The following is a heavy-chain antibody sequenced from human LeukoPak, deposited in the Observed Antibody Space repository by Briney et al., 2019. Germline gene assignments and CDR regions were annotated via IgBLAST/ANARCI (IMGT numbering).Heavy chain of an antibody. CDR2: IYYSGSS. J-gene: IGHJ5*02. D-gene: IGHD2-15*01. CDR1: GGSISSYY. CDR3: ARHVVVVAATWYNWFDP. V-gene: IGHV4-59*08. Sequence: SETLSLTCTVSGGSISSYYWSWIRQPPGKGLEWIGYIYYSGSSNYNPSLKSRVTISVDTSKNQFSLKLSSVTAADTAVYYCARHVVVVAATWYNWFDPWGQGTLVTVSS.